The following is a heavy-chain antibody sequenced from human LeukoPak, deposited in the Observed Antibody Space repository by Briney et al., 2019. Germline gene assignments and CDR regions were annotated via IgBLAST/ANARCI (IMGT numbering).Heavy chain of an antibody. CDR2: TNPDGSST. D-gene: IGHD5-12*01. V-gene: IGHV3-74*01. J-gene: IGHJ6*04. CDR3: ARDSADISV. CDR1: GFTFSTYW. Sequence: GGSLRLSCAASGFTFSTYWMRWVRQGPGKGLVWVSRTNPDGSSTSYADSVKGRFTISRDNAKNTVYLQMNSLRAEDTAVYYCARDSADISVWGKGTTVTVSS.